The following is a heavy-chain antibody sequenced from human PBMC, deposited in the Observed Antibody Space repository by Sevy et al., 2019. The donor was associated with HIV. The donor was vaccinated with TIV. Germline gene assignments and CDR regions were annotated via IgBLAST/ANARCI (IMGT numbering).Heavy chain of an antibody. Sequence: ASVKVSCKASGYTFTSYDINWVRQATGQGLEWMGWMNPNSGNTGDAQKFQGRVTMTRNTSISTAYMELSSLRSEDTAVYYCARGPYYYDSSGYYATLAFDIWGQGTMVTVSS. CDR2: MNPNSGNT. CDR1: GYTFTSYD. J-gene: IGHJ3*02. D-gene: IGHD3-22*01. V-gene: IGHV1-8*01. CDR3: ARGPYYYDSSGYYATLAFDI.